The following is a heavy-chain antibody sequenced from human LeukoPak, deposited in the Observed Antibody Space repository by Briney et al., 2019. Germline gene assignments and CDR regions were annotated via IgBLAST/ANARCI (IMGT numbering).Heavy chain of an antibody. CDR1: GYPFTGYY. Sequence: GASVKVSRKASGYPFTGYYIHWMRQAPGQGLEWMGWINPNTGGTNYAQKFQGRVTMTRDTSISTAYMEVNRLRSDDTALYYCARGFDWLEYYFDYWGQGTLVTVSS. J-gene: IGHJ4*02. CDR2: INPNTGGT. V-gene: IGHV1-2*02. D-gene: IGHD3-9*01. CDR3: ARGFDWLEYYFDY.